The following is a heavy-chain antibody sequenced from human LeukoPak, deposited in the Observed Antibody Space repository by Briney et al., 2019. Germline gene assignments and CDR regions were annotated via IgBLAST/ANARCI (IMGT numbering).Heavy chain of an antibody. CDR3: ARVEDYHAFDI. CDR1: GFTFSGYS. V-gene: IGHV3-7*01. Sequence: GGSLRLSCAGTGFTFSGYSLNWVRQAPGKGLEGVANIKQDGSEKYYVDSVKGRFTISRDNAKNSLYLQMNSLRAEDTAVYYCARVEDYHAFDIWGQGTMVTVSS. J-gene: IGHJ3*02. D-gene: IGHD4-11*01. CDR2: IKQDGSEK.